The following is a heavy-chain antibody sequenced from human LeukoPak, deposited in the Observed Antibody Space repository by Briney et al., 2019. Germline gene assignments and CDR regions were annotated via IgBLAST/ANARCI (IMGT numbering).Heavy chain of an antibody. CDR3: ARDRGYSYGFDY. CDR2: IKHDGSED. Sequence: GGSLRLSCAASGFTFSSYWMTWVRQAPGKGLEWVATIKHDGSEDYYVDSVKGRFTISRDNAKSSMWLQMNSLGAEDTAVYYCARDRGYSYGFDYWGQGTLVTVSS. CDR1: GFTFSSYW. V-gene: IGHV3-7*01. J-gene: IGHJ4*02. D-gene: IGHD5-18*01.